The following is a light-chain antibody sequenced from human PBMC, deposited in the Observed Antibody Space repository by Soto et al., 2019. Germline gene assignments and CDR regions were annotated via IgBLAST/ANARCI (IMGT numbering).Light chain of an antibody. CDR2: GAS. CDR1: QSVASN. CDR3: QQYNKWPVFT. V-gene: IGKV3-15*01. J-gene: IGKJ3*01. Sequence: IVMPQSPATLSVSPGERATLSCRASQSVASNLAWYQQRLGQAPRLLVYGASTRATGIPARFSGSGSGTEFTLTISSVQSEDFAVYYCQQYNKWPVFTFGPGTRVDIK.